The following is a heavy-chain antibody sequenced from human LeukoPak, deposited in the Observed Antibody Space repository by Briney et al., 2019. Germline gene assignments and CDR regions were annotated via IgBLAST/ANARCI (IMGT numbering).Heavy chain of an antibody. Sequence: GGSLTLYCAASGFTFSGSAMHWVRQASGKGLEWVGRISSKANSYATAYAASVKGRFTISRDDSKNTAYLQMNSLKTEDTAVYYCTRHPQESWGYYYMDVWGKGTTVTVSS. CDR2: ISSKANSYAT. J-gene: IGHJ6*03. CDR3: TRHPQESWGYYYMDV. CDR1: GFTFSGSA. D-gene: IGHD3-16*01. V-gene: IGHV3-73*01.